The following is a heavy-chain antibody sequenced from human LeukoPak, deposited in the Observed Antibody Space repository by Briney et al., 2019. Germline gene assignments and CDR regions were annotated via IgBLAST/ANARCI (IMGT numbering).Heavy chain of an antibody. CDR3: ARCRPGDSSSWQIYYYYGMDV. Sequence: GASVKVSCKASGGTFSSYAISWVRQAPGQGLEWMGRIIPILGIANYAQKFQGRVTITADKSTSTAYMELSSLRSEDTAVYYCARCRPGDSSSWQIYYYYGMDVWGQGTTVTVSS. V-gene: IGHV1-69*04. CDR2: IIPILGIA. CDR1: GGTFSSYA. D-gene: IGHD6-13*01. J-gene: IGHJ6*02.